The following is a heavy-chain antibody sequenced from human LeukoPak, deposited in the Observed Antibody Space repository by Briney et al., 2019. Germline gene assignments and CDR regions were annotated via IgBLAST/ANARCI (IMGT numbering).Heavy chain of an antibody. CDR3: ARDATHGLGYYYGMDV. CDR2: ISSSSSYI. CDR1: GFTFSSYS. Sequence: GGSLRLPCAASGFTFSSYSMNWVRQAPGKGLEWVSSISSSSSYIYYADSVKGRFTISRDNAKNSLYLQMNSLRAEDTAVYYCARDATHGLGYYYGMDVWGKGTTVTVSS. D-gene: IGHD3-10*01. J-gene: IGHJ6*04. V-gene: IGHV3-21*01.